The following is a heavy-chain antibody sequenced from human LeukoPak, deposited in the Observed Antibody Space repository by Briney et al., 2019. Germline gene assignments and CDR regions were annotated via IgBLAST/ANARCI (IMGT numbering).Heavy chain of an antibody. V-gene: IGHV4-34*01. D-gene: IGHD3-22*01. J-gene: IGHJ4*02. CDR1: GGSFSGYY. CDR2: INHSGST. Sequence: PETLSLTCAVYGGSFSGYYWSWIRQPPGKGLEWIGEINHSGSTNYNPSLKSRVTISVDTSKNQFSLKLSSVTAADTAVYYCATHRPYDSSGYLIYWGQGTLVTVSS. CDR3: ATHRPYDSSGYLIY.